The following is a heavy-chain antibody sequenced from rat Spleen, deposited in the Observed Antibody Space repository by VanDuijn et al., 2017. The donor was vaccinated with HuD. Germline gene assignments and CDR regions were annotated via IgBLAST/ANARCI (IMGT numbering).Heavy chain of an antibody. CDR1: GFTFSNYY. D-gene: IGHD1-2*01. V-gene: IGHV5S23*01. J-gene: IGHJ1*01. Sequence: EVQLVESGGGLVQPGRSLKLSCAASGFTFSNYYMAWVRQAPTKGLEWVASITNSGGSTYYRDSVKGRFTISRDNAKSTLYLQMDSRRSEDTATYYCTGGYSSYWYFDFWGPGTMVTVSS. CDR2: ITNSGGST. CDR3: TGGYSSYWYFDF.